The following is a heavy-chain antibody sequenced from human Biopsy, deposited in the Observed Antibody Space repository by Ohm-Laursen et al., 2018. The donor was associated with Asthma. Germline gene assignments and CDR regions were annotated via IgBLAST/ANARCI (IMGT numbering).Heavy chain of an antibody. D-gene: IGHD4-11*01. CDR2: IMTVFGTT. CDR1: GGTFSNFA. V-gene: IGHV1-69*01. CDR3: ASDFPKDYMRYNFQF. Sequence: SSVKVSCKAPGGTFSNFAISWVRQAPGQGLEWLGGIMTVFGTTNYAQKFQGRVTITADESTSTAYMELSSLSSDDTAVYYCASDFPKDYMRYNFQFWGQGTLVTVSS. J-gene: IGHJ4*02.